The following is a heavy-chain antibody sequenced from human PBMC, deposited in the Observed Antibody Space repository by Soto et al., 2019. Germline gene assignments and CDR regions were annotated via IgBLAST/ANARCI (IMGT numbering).Heavy chain of an antibody. V-gene: IGHV4-59*01. CDR2: IYYSGST. J-gene: IGHJ4*02. CDR3: ARSSGVFGTRFDY. D-gene: IGHD3-3*01. CDR1: GGSISSYY. Sequence: SETLSLTCTVSGGSISSYYWSWSRQPPGKGLEWIGYIYYSGSTNYNPSLKSRVTISVDTSKNQFSLKLSSVTAADTAVYYCARSSGVFGTRFDYWGQGTLVTVSS.